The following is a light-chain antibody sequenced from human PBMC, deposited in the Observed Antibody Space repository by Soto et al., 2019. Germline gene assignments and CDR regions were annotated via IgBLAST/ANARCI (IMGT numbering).Light chain of an antibody. Sequence: EIVMTQSPATLSVSPGERATLXXRASQSVSSNLAWYQQKPGQAPRXLIYGASARATGVPARFSGSGAGTEFTLTISSLQPDDFATYYCQQYNSYRWTFGQGTKVDIK. J-gene: IGKJ1*01. CDR3: QQYNSYRWT. V-gene: IGKV3D-15*01. CDR1: QSVSSN. CDR2: GAS.